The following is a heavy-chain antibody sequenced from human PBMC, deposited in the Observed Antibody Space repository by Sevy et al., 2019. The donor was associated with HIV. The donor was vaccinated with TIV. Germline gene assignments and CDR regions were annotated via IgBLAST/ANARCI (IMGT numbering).Heavy chain of an antibody. J-gene: IGHJ4*02. V-gene: IGHV1-69*13. CDR2: IIPVLGTT. Sequence: ASVKVSCKASGDIFRTYGISWVRQAPGQGLEWMGGIIPVLGTTNYAQKFQGRVTITADESTKTVYMELNSLRSEDTAVYYCARGGGNGWYYFDYWGQETLVTVSS. CDR3: ARGGGNGWYYFDY. D-gene: IGHD6-19*01. CDR1: GDIFRTYG.